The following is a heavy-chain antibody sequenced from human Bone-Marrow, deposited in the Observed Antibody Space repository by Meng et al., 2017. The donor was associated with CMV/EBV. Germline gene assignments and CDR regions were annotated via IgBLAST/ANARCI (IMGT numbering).Heavy chain of an antibody. CDR1: GYTFTGYY. J-gene: IGHJ6*02. CDR2: INPNSGGT. CDR3: ARDPTKYSSSTQYAIYYYYYYGMDV. V-gene: IGHV1-2*02. D-gene: IGHD6-6*01. Sequence: ASVKVSCKASGYTFTGYYMHWVRQAPGQGLEWMGWINPNSGGTNYAQKFQGRVTMTRDTSTSTVYMELSSLRSEDTAVYYCARDPTKYSSSTQYAIYYYYYYGMDVWGQGTTVTVSS.